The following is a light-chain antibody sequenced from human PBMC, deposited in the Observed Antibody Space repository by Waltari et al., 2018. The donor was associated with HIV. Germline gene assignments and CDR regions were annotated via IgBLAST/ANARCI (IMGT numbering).Light chain of an antibody. CDR2: RNN. V-gene: IGLV1-47*01. J-gene: IGLJ2*01. CDR3: QAWDSHNVI. Sequence: QSVLTQPPSASETPGQRVTISCSGSSSNIGSNYVYWYQHLPGTAPKLLIYRNNQRPSGVPDRFSGSKSGTSASLAISGLRSEDESDYYCQAWDSHNVIFGGGTKLTVL. CDR1: SSNIGSNY.